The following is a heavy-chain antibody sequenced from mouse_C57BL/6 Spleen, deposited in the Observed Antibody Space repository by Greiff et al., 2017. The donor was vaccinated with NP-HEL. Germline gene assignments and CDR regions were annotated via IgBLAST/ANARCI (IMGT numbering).Heavy chain of an antibody. Sequence: EVKLVESGGGLVKPGGSLKLSCAASGFTFSSYAMSWVRQTPEKRLEWVATISDGGSYTYYPDNVKGRFTISRDNAKNNLYLQMSHLKSEDTAMYYCARDYYYGHYAMDYWGQGTSVTVSS. J-gene: IGHJ4*01. CDR2: ISDGGSYT. CDR3: ARDYYYGHYAMDY. D-gene: IGHD1-1*01. V-gene: IGHV5-4*01. CDR1: GFTFSSYA.